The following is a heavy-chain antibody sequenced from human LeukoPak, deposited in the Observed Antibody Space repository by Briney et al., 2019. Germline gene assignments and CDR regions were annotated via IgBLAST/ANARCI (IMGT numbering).Heavy chain of an antibody. CDR2: IYYSGST. D-gene: IGHD7-27*01. V-gene: IGHV4-39*01. J-gene: IGHJ6*03. CDR3: ARFYHWGLYYNYYREV. CDR1: GGSISSSSYY. Sequence: SETLSLTCTVSGGSISSSSYYWGWIRQPPGKGLEWIGSIYYSGSTYYNPSLKSRVTISVDTSKNQFSLKLSSVTAADTAVYYCARFYHWGLYYNYYREVWGKGTTVTVSS.